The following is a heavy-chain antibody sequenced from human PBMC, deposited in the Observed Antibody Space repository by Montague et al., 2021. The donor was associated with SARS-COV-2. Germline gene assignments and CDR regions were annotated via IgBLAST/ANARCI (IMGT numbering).Heavy chain of an antibody. CDR2: IYYSGST. Sequence: SETLSLTCTVSGGSISSYYWSWIRQPPGKGLEWIGYIYYSGSTTYNPSLKSRVTISVDTSKNQFSLKLSSVTAADTAVYYCAREGTGTNYYYYGMDVWGRGTTVTVSS. V-gene: IGHV4-59*01. J-gene: IGHJ6*02. D-gene: IGHD1-1*01. CDR1: GGSISSYY. CDR3: AREGTGTNYYYYGMDV.